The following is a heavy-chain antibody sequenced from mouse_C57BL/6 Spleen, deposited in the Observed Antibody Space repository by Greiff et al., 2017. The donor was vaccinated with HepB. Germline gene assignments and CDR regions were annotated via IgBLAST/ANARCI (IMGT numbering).Heavy chain of an antibody. J-gene: IGHJ3*01. V-gene: IGHV5-4*01. CDR3: ASPYYYSNYVGWFAY. CDR1: GFTFSSYA. D-gene: IGHD2-5*01. Sequence: EVQRVESGGGLVKPGGSLKLSCAASGFTFSSYAMSWVRQTPEKRLEWVATISDGGSYTYYPDNVKGRFTISRDNAKNNLYLQMSHLKSEDTAMYYCASPYYYSNYVGWFAYWGQGTLVTVSA. CDR2: ISDGGSYT.